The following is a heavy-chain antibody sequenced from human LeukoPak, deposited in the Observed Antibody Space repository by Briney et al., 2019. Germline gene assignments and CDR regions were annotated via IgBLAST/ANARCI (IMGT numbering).Heavy chain of an antibody. Sequence: GGSLRLSCAASGFTFSSYTMNWVRQGPGKGLEWVANIKEDGSEKDYVDSVKGQFTISRDNAKNSLYLQMNSLRAEDTAIYYCARDWGAAGLWDYWGQGTLVTVSS. CDR1: GFTFSSYT. V-gene: IGHV3-7*05. D-gene: IGHD6-13*01. CDR2: IKEDGSEK. CDR3: ARDWGAAGLWDY. J-gene: IGHJ4*02.